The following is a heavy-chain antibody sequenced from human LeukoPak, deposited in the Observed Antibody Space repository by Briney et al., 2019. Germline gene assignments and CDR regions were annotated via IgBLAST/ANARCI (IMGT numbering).Heavy chain of an antibody. CDR1: GGSISSGDYY. D-gene: IGHD2-15*01. CDR3: ALASLVVVVAATDAFDI. V-gene: IGHV4-30-4*01. J-gene: IGHJ3*02. Sequence: PSETLSLTCTVSGGSISSGDYYWSWIRQPPGKGLEWNGYIYYIGNTFYNPSLKSRVTISVDTSKNQFSLKLSSVTAADTAVYYCALASLVVVVAATDAFDIWGQGTMVTVSS. CDR2: IYYIGNT.